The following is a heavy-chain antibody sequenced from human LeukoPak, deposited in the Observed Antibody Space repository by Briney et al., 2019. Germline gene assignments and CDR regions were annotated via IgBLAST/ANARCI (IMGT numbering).Heavy chain of an antibody. Sequence: GGSLRLSCAASGFTFSSYGMHWVRQAPGKGLEWVANIKHDGRDIYYLDSVKGRFTISRDNAKNSLFLQMNSLRAEDTAVYYCARDPGISEAGTVGHFDYWGQGTLVTVSS. V-gene: IGHV3-7*01. J-gene: IGHJ4*02. CDR3: ARDPGISEAGTVGHFDY. CDR2: IKHDGRDI. D-gene: IGHD6-13*01. CDR1: GFTFSSYG.